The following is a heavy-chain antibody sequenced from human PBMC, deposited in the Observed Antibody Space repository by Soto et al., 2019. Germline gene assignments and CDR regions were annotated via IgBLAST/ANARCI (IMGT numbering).Heavy chain of an antibody. Sequence: GESLKISCKGSGYSFTSYWIGWVRQMPGKGLEWMGIIYPGDSVTRYSPSFQGQVTISADKSISTAYLQWSSLKASDTAMYYCARVGYYDFWSGYSHFDYWGQGTLVTVSS. CDR3: ARVGYYDFWSGYSHFDY. CDR1: GYSFTSYW. V-gene: IGHV5-51*01. CDR2: IYPGDSVT. D-gene: IGHD3-3*01. J-gene: IGHJ4*02.